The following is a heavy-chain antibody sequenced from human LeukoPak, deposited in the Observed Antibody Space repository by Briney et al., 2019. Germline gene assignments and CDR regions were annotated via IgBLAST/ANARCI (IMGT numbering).Heavy chain of an antibody. CDR2: IIPIFGTA. V-gene: IGHV1-69*13. CDR3: ARAARGSGSYYNRYYGMDV. D-gene: IGHD3-10*01. J-gene: IGHJ6*02. Sequence: ASVKVSCKASGGTFSSYAISWVRQAPGQGLEWMGGIIPIFGTANYAQKFQGRVTITADESTSTAYMGLSSLRSEDTAVYYCARAARGSGSYYNRYYGMDVWGQGTTVTVSS. CDR1: GGTFSSYA.